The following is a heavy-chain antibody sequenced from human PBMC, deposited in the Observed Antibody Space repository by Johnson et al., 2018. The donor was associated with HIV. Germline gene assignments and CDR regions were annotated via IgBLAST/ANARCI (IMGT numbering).Heavy chain of an antibody. D-gene: IGHD2-15*01. Sequence: QLVESGGGVVQPGGSLRLSCAASGFTFSSYDMHWVRQATGKGLEWVSTIGTAGDTYYPGSVKGRFTVSREDAKNSLYLQMNSLRAGDTALYYCARAVCRGGRCYSHDAFDIWGQGTMVTVSS. CDR2: IGTAGDT. CDR1: GFTFSSYD. CDR3: ARAVCRGGRCYSHDAFDI. V-gene: IGHV3-13*01. J-gene: IGHJ3*02.